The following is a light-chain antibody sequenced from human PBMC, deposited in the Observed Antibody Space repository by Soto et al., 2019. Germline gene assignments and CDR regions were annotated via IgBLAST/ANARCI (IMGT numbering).Light chain of an antibody. Sequence: DMVMTQSKDSLAVSLGERATINCKSSQSVLYSSNNKNYLAWYQQKPGQPPKLLIYWASTRESGVPDRFSGSGSGTDFTLTISSLQAEDVAVYYCQQYYSTPRTFGGRTKVDIK. CDR3: QQYYSTPRT. J-gene: IGKJ4*01. CDR2: WAS. CDR1: QSVLYSSNNKNY. V-gene: IGKV4-1*01.